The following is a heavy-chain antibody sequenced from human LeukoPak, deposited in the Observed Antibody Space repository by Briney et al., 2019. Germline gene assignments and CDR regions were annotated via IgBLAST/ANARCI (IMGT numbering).Heavy chain of an antibody. V-gene: IGHV3-23*01. Sequence: GGSLRLSCAASGFTFSSYAMSWVRQAPGKGLEWVSGVSGSGDSTYYADSVKGWFTISRDNSKNTLYLQMNSPRAEDTAVYYCARGNYGARGFDPWGQGTLVTVSS. J-gene: IGHJ5*02. D-gene: IGHD1-7*01. CDR3: ARGNYGARGFDP. CDR1: GFTFSSYA. CDR2: VSGSGDST.